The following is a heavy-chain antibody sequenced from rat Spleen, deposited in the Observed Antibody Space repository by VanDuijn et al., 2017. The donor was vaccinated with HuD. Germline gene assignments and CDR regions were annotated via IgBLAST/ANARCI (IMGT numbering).Heavy chain of an antibody. CDR2: SSNDGSST. J-gene: IGHJ2*01. CDR3: ARQRTLYYFDY. Sequence: EVQLVESGGGLVQPGRSLKLSCVASGFSFTNYGMAWVRQAPTKGLEWVATSSNDGSSTYYRDSVKGRFIISRDNAKNSLYLQMDSLRSEDTATYYCARQRTLYYFDYWGQGVMVPVSS. CDR1: GFSFTNYG. D-gene: IGHD3-1*01. V-gene: IGHV5-29*01.